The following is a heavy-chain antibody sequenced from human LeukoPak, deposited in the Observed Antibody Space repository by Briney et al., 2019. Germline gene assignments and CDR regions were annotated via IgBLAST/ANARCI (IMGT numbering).Heavy chain of an antibody. D-gene: IGHD4-17*01. CDR3: ARDYGDYKFDY. Sequence: ASVKVSCKASGYTFTGYYMHWVRQAPGQGLEWMEWINPNSGGTNYAQKFQGWVTMTGDTSISTAYMELSRLRSDDTAVYYCARDYGDYKFDYWGQGTLVTVSS. V-gene: IGHV1-2*04. CDR2: INPNSGGT. CDR1: GYTFTGYY. J-gene: IGHJ4*02.